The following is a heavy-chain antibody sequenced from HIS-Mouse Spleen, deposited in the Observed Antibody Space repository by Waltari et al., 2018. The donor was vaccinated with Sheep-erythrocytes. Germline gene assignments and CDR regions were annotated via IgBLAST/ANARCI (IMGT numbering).Heavy chain of an antibody. J-gene: IGHJ1*01. CDR1: GYTFTGYY. Sequence: QVQLVQSGAEVKKPGASVKVSCKASGYTFTGYYMHWVRQAPGQWLEWMGLINPNSGGTNDAKKFKGRVTMTRNTSISTAYMELSRLRSDDTAVYYCARGYCSSTSCYGYFQHWCQGTLVTVSS. CDR3: ARGYCSSTSCYGYFQH. V-gene: IGHV1-2*02. D-gene: IGHD2-2*01. CDR2: INPNSGGT.